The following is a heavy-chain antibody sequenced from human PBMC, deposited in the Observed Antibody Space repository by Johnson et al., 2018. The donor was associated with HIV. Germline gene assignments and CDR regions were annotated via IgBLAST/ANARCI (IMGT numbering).Heavy chain of an antibody. D-gene: IGHD3-10*01. J-gene: IGHJ3*02. CDR1: GFIFSSYA. V-gene: IGHV3-NL1*01. CDR3: AKGILTNDAFDI. CDR2: ISGSGGST. Sequence: QVQLVESGGGVVQTGRSLRLSCAASGFIFSSYAMHWVRQAPGEGLVWVAGISGSGGSTYYADSLKGRFTISRDNSNNMVYLQMNSLRADDTAMYDCAKGILTNDAFDIWGQGTMVTVSP.